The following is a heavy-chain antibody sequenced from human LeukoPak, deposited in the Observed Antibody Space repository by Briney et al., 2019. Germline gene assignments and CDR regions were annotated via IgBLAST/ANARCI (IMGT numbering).Heavy chain of an antibody. V-gene: IGHV3-30-3*01. CDR1: GFTFSSYA. J-gene: IGHJ4*02. CDR2: ISYDGNNK. D-gene: IGHD2-2*02. Sequence: SGGSLRLSCAAYGFTFSSYAMGWVRQAPGKGLEWVAVISYDGNNKYDADSVKGRFTISRDNSKNTLYLQMNSLRAEDTAVYYCARLPGYCSSNSCYKMTIPFDYWGQGTLVTVSS. CDR3: ARLPGYCSSNSCYKMTIPFDY.